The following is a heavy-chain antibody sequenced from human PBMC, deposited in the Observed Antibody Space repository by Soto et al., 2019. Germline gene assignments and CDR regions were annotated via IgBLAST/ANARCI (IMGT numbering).Heavy chain of an antibody. V-gene: IGHV2-70*01. CDR2: IDWDDDK. Sequence: SGPTLVNPTQTLTLTCTFSGFSLSTSGMCVSWIRQPPGKALEWLALIDWDDDKYYSTSLKTRLTISKDTSKNQVVLTMTNMDPVDTATYYCARIRATGTTWYYYYGMDVRGQGTTVTVSS. J-gene: IGHJ6*02. CDR3: ARIRATGTTWYYYYGMDV. CDR1: GFSLSTSGMC. D-gene: IGHD1-1*01.